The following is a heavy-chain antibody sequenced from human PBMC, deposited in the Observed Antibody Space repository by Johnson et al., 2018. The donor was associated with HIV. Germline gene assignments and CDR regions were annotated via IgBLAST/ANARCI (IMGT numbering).Heavy chain of an antibody. V-gene: IGHV3-33*08. CDR1: GFIFSDYA. Sequence: QVQLVESGGGVVQPGRSLRLSCAASGFIFSDYAMHWVRLAPGKGLEWVAFIRYDGSNKYYADSVKGRFTISRDNSKNTLYLQMNSLRTEDTAVYYGAGVRGGTGHGAFDIWGQGTMVTVSS. CDR2: IRYDGSNK. CDR3: AGVRGGTGHGAFDI. J-gene: IGHJ3*02.